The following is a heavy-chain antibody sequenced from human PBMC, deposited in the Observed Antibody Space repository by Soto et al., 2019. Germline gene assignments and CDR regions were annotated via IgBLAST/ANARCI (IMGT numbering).Heavy chain of an antibody. CDR3: ARDKITGLFDY. CDR2: INHSGST. D-gene: IGHD2-8*02. J-gene: IGHJ4*02. V-gene: IGHV4-34*01. CDR1: GGSFSGYY. Sequence: QVQLQQWGAGLLKPSETLSLTCAVYGGSFSGYYWTWIRQPPGTGLEWIGEINHSGSTNYNPSLKSRVTLSVDTSTNQFSLKLTSVSASATAVYYCARDKITGLFDYWGQGTLVTVSS.